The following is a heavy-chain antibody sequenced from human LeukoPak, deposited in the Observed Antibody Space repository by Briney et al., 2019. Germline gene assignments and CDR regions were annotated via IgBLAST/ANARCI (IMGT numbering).Heavy chain of an antibody. CDR1: GGSISSRGYY. CDR3: ARDFSAAFDI. V-gene: IGHV4-61*08. Sequence: SETLSLTCTVSGGSISSRGYYWGWIRQPPGKGLEWIGYIYDSGTTNYNPSLKSRVTISVDTATNQFSLKLRSVTAADTAVYYCARDFSAAFDIWGQGTMVTVSS. D-gene: IGHD2/OR15-2a*01. J-gene: IGHJ3*02. CDR2: IYDSGTT.